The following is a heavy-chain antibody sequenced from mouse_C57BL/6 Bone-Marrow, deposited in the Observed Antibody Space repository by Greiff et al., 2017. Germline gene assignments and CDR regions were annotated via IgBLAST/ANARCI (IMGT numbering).Heavy chain of an antibody. J-gene: IGHJ2*01. CDR3: ARRGCVLGDCDI. CDR2: IYPGSGST. D-gene: IGHD1-1*01. CDR1: GYTFTSYW. V-gene: IGHV1-55*01. Sequence: VPLKQPGAELVKPGASVKMSCKASGYTFTSYWISWVKQRPGQGLAWIGDIYPGSGSTTYTETFKSKAKLTVDTSSSPAYMQLSSLTSEDAVVYYGARRGCVLGDCDIWCKGRTLTV.